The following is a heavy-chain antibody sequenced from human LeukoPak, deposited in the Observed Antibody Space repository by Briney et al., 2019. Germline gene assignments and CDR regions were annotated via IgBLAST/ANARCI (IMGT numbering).Heavy chain of an antibody. J-gene: IGHJ3*02. CDR1: GGSISSSSYY. Sequence: PSETLSLTCTVSGGSISSSSYYWGWIRQPPGKGLEWIGSIYYSGSTYYNPSLKSRVTISVDTSRNQFSLKLSSVTAADTAVYYCARPRSSGYYSGALDIWGQGTMVTVSS. D-gene: IGHD3-22*01. CDR2: IYYSGST. CDR3: ARPRSSGYYSGALDI. V-gene: IGHV4-39*01.